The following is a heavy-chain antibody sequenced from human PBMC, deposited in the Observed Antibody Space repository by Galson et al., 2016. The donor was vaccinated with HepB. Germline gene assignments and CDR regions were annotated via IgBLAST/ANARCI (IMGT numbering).Heavy chain of an antibody. D-gene: IGHD3-10*01. Sequence: SLRLSCAASGFTFSSYSMNWVRQAPGKGLEWVSSISRSSSYIYYADSVKGRFTISRDNAKNSLYLQMNSLRAEDTAVYYCARGPGLHYDSGRAFDYWGQGTLVSVSS. J-gene: IGHJ4*02. V-gene: IGHV3-21*01. CDR2: ISRSSSYI. CDR1: GFTFSSYS. CDR3: ARGPGLHYDSGRAFDY.